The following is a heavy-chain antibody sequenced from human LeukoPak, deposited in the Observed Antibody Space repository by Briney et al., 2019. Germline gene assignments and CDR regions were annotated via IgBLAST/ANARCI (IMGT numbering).Heavy chain of an antibody. J-gene: IGHJ4*02. CDR1: GFTFDDYA. CDR2: ISGDGGST. D-gene: IGHD1-14*01. CDR3: ARERHDTGDFDY. Sequence: GGSLRLSCAASGFTFDDYAMHWVRQAPGKGLEWVSLISGDGGSTYYADSVKGRFTISRDNSKNTLYLQMNSLRAEDTAVYYCARERHDTGDFDYWGQGTLVTVSS. V-gene: IGHV3-43*02.